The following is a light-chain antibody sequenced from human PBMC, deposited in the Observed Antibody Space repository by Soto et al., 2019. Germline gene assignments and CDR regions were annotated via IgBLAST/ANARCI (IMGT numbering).Light chain of an antibody. V-gene: IGKV1-27*01. CDR1: QGITNH. CDR3: QNYDSAPIT. Sequence: DIQMTQSPSSLSASVGNRVSNSCRASQGITNHLAWYQQKPGKAPKVLIYAASTLQPGVPSRFSGSGSGTDFTLNINSLQPDDIATYYCQNYDSAPITFGQGTRLDIK. J-gene: IGKJ5*01. CDR2: AAS.